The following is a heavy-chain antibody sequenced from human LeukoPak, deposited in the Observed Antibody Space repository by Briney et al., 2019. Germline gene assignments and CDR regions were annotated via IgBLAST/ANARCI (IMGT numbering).Heavy chain of an antibody. CDR1: GGSMTSYY. CDR3: AKSNGYGLVDI. Sequence: SETLSLTCTVSGGSMTSYYWSWIRQFPGKGLEWIGYIYYRGSTSYNPSLKSRVTISLDTSKNQFSLKLNSVTAADTAVYYCAKSNGYGLVDIWGQGTMVTVSS. V-gene: IGHV4-59*12. D-gene: IGHD3-10*01. CDR2: IYYRGST. J-gene: IGHJ3*02.